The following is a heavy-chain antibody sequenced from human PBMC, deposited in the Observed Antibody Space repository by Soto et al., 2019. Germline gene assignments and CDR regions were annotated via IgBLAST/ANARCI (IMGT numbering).Heavy chain of an antibody. V-gene: IGHV3-23*01. Sequence: PGGSLRLSCAASGVTFSSYAMSWVRQAPGKGLEWVSAISGSGGSTYYADSVKGRFTISRDNSKNTLYLQMNSLRAEDTAVYYCAKDSSSSPLFWFDPWGQGTLVTVSS. CDR3: AKDSSSSPLFWFDP. CDR2: ISGSGGST. D-gene: IGHD6-6*01. J-gene: IGHJ5*02. CDR1: GVTFSSYA.